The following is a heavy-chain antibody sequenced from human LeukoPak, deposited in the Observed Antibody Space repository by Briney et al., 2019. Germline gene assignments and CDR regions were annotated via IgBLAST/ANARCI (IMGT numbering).Heavy chain of an antibody. CDR2: IYTSGST. V-gene: IGHV4-4*07. D-gene: IGHD3-10*01. J-gene: IGHJ5*02. CDR3: ARDQGDNYYGSGSYMNWFDP. Sequence: SETLSLTCTVSGGSISSYYWSWIRQPAGKGLEWIGRIYTSGSTNYNPSLKSRVTMSVDTSKNQFSLKLSSVTAADTAVYYCARDQGDNYYGSGSYMNWFDPRGQGTLVTVSS. CDR1: GGSISSYY.